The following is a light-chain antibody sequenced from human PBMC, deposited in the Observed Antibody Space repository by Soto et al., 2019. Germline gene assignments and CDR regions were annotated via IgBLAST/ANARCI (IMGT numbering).Light chain of an antibody. CDR1: NSDVGAYNY. CDR2: EVS. CDR3: SSYAAINNYV. V-gene: IGLV2-8*01. Sequence: QSALTQPPSASGSPGQSVTIACTGTNSDVGAYNYVSWYQQHPGKAPKLMIYEVSKRPSGVPDRFSGSKSGNTASLTVSGLQAEDEADYYCSSYAAINNYVFGAGTKVTVI. J-gene: IGLJ1*01.